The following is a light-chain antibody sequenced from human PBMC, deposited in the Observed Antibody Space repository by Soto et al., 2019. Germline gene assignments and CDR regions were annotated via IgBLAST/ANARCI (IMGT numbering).Light chain of an antibody. J-gene: IGLJ1*01. CDR2: DVS. CDR3: SSYASSSTLYV. V-gene: IGLV2-14*03. Sequence: QSALTQPASVSGSPGQSITISCTGTSSDVGDYYVSWYQQHPGKAPKLMIYDVSNRPSGVSNRFSGSKSGNTASLTISGLQAEDEADYYCSSYASSSTLYVFGTGTKV. CDR1: SSDVGDYY.